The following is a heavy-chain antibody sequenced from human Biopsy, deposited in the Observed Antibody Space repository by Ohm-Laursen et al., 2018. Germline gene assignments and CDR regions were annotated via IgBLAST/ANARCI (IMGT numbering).Heavy chain of an antibody. Sequence: ASVKVSCKAPGGTFSNYGVNWVRQAPGQGLEWMGWINAKTGDTNYAQKFQGRVTMTRDTSISTAYVDLSSLRSDDTAVYYCTGGGYYYDSLAYYYWFDPWGQGTLVTVSS. CDR2: INAKTGDT. D-gene: IGHD3-22*01. CDR3: TGGGYYYDSLAYYYWFDP. J-gene: IGHJ5*02. V-gene: IGHV1-2*02. CDR1: GGTFSNYG.